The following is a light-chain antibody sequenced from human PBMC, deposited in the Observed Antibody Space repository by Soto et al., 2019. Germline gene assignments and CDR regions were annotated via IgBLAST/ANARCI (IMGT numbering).Light chain of an antibody. J-gene: IGKJ1*01. CDR3: QQYTSYST. CDR1: QSISSW. V-gene: IGKV1-5*03. Sequence: DIQMTQSPSTLSASVGDRVTITCRASQSISSWLAWYQQKPGKAPKLLIYKASSLESGGPSRFSGSGSGTEFTPTISSLQPDDFATYYCQQYTSYSTFGQGTKVEIK. CDR2: KAS.